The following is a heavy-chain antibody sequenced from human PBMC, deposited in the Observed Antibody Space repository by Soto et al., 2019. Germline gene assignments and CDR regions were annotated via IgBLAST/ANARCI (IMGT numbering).Heavy chain of an antibody. J-gene: IGHJ5*02. CDR2: IYPSGST. D-gene: IGHD6-13*01. Sequence: SEPLSLTCTVSGGSISYYYWSCIRQSAGKGLEWIGRIYPSGSTNYNPSLKGRVTMSVDTSNNQFSLNLGSVTAADTAVYYCARDRTAAGPSNWFDPWGQGTLVTVSS. CDR3: ARDRTAAGPSNWFDP. V-gene: IGHV4-4*07. CDR1: GGSISYYY.